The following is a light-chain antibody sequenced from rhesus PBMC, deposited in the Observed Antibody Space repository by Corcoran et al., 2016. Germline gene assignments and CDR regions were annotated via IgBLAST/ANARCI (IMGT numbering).Light chain of an antibody. CDR1: QSLLNSGGKAY. J-gene: IGKJ2*01. Sequence: DIVMTQTPLSLPVTPGEPASISCRSSQSLLNSGGKAYLYWYLQKPGQSPQLLIYEVSNLASGVPDRCSGSGSGTEFTLKISRVEAEDVGVFYCMQGLHLPYSFGQGTKVEIK. CDR2: EVS. CDR3: MQGLHLPYS. V-gene: IGKV2-90*01.